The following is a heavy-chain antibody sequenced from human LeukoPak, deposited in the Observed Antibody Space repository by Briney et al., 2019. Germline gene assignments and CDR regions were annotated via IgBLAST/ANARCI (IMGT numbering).Heavy chain of an antibody. J-gene: IGHJ3*02. CDR3: ARDYGLNCRSTSCAGAFDI. CDR2: ISNSGSTI. V-gene: IGHV3-11*04. D-gene: IGHD2-2*01. CDR1: GFTFSDHY. Sequence: PGGSLRLSCAASGFTFSDHYISWVRLAPGKGLEWVSYISNSGSTIYYGDSVRGRFTISRDNAKDSVYLQMNSLRAEDTAVYYCARDYGLNCRSTSCAGAFDIWGQGTMVTVSS.